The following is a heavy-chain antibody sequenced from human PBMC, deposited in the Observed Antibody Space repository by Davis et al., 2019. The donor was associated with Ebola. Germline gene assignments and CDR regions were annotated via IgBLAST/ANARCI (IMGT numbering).Heavy chain of an antibody. D-gene: IGHD3-9*01. CDR1: GFSLRTSGVG. Sequence: SGPTLVKPTQTLTLTCTFSGFSLRTSGVGVGWIRQPPGKALEWLALIYWDDDKRYSPPLKSRLTITKDTSKNQVVLTMTNMDPVDTATYYCAHRRKYYDILTGYYGYYFDYWGQGTLVTVSS. CDR3: AHRRKYYDILTGYYGYYFDY. CDR2: IYWDDDK. J-gene: IGHJ4*02. V-gene: IGHV2-5*02.